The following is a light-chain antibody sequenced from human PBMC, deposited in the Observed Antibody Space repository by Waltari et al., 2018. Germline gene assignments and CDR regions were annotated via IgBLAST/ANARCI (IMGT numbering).Light chain of an antibody. CDR2: AVS. CDR1: QSVGTSY. J-gene: IGKJ2*01. Sequence: EIVLTQSPGPLSLSPGERATLSCWASQSVGTSYLAWFQQKPGQAPRPLIYAVSSRATGIPDRFSGSGSGTDFTLTINRLEPEDSAVYYCQQYGSPPYTFGQGTKLEL. CDR3: QQYGSPPYT. V-gene: IGKV3-20*01.